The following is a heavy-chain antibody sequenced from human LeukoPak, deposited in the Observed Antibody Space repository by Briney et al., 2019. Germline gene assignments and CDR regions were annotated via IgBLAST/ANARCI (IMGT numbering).Heavy chain of an antibody. Sequence: PGRSLRLSCAASGFTFSSYAMHWVRQAPGKGLEWVAVISYDGSNKYYADSVKGRFTISRDNSKNTLYLQMNSLRAEDTAVYYCAKAEGGIIEYDYWGQGTLVTVSS. V-gene: IGHV3-30-3*01. CDR1: GFTFSSYA. D-gene: IGHD3-16*01. CDR2: ISYDGSNK. J-gene: IGHJ4*02. CDR3: AKAEGGIIEYDY.